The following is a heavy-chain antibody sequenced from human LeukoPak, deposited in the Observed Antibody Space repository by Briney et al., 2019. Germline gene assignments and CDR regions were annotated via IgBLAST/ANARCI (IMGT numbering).Heavy chain of an antibody. CDR3: AQDYVATPVN. D-gene: IGHD5-12*01. Sequence: PGRSLRLSCAASGFIFSTYGMHWVRQAPGKGLEWVAVISDDGSYTSYVRPAKGRFTISRDNSKNTVYLQMNSLRDEDTAIYCCAQDYVATPVNWGQGTLVTVSS. CDR1: GFIFSTYG. V-gene: IGHV3-30*18. J-gene: IGHJ4*02. CDR2: ISDDGSYT.